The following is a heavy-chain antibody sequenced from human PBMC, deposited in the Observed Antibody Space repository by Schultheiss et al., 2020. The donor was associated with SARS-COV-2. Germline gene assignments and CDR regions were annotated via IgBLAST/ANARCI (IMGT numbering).Heavy chain of an antibody. CDR2: IYTSGST. CDR1: GGSISSYY. V-gene: IGHV4-4*07. J-gene: IGHJ4*02. D-gene: IGHD6-6*01. CDR3: ARGRQLVGFDY. Sequence: SQTLSLTCTVSGGSISSYYWSWIRQPAGKGLEWIGRIYTSGSTNYNPSLKSRVTISVDKSKNQFSLKLSSVTAADTAVYYCARGRQLVGFDYWGQGTLVTVSS.